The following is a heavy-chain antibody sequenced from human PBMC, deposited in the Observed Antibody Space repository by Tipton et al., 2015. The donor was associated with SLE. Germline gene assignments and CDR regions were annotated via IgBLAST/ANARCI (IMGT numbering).Heavy chain of an antibody. D-gene: IGHD7-27*01. CDR1: GFIVSSSY. J-gene: IGHJ6*03. Sequence: SLRLSCAASGFIVSSSYMNWVRQAPGKGLEWVSVIYSGGSTYYADSVKGRFTISRDNSKNTLYLQMNSLRAEDTAVYFCAREQWGYYYMDVWGKGTTVTVSS. CDR3: AREQWGYYYMDV. CDR2: IYSGGST. V-gene: IGHV3-53*05.